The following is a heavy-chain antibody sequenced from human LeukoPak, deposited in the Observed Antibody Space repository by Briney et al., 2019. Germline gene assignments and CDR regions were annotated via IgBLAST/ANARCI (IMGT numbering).Heavy chain of an antibody. V-gene: IGHV1-69*13. J-gene: IGHJ4*02. CDR1: GYTFTSYG. CDR2: IIPIFGTA. CDR3: ATSLGYCSGGSCYGYFDY. Sequence: SVKVSCKASGYTFTSYGISWVRQAPGQGLEWMGGIIPIFGTANYAQKFQGRVTITADESTSTAYMELSSLRSEDTAVYYCATSLGYCSGGSCYGYFDYWGQGTLVTVSS. D-gene: IGHD2-15*01.